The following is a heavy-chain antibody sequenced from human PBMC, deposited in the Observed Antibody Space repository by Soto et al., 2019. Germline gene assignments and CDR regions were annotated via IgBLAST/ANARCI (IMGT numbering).Heavy chain of an antibody. CDR1: GDTFNSYT. CDR3: AASYGSGSRAFYY. J-gene: IGHJ4*02. V-gene: IGHV1-69*02. D-gene: IGHD3-10*01. Sequence: QVQLVQSGPEVKMPGSSVKVSCKASGDTFNSYTINWVRQAPGQGLQWMGRTIPILAMSNYALKFQGRVTITADKSTTTAYMELSRLRSDDTAVYYCAASYGSGSRAFYYWGQGTLVTVSS. CDR2: TIPILAMS.